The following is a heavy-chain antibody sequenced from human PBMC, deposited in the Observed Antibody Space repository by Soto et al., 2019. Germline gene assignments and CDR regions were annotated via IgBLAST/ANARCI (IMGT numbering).Heavy chain of an antibody. D-gene: IGHD1-26*01. CDR3: ARQGLRES. V-gene: IGHV4-39*01. Sequence: SETLSLTCTVSGGSISSSSYYWGWIRQPPGKXLEXXGXXXXXGXXXYNPSLKSRVTISVDTSKNQFSLKLSSVTAADTAVYYCARQGLRESWGQGTLVTVSS. CDR1: GGSISSSSYY. CDR2: XXXXGXX. J-gene: IGHJ4*02.